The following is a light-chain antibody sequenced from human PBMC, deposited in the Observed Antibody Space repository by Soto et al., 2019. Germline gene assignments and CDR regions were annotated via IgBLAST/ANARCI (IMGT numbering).Light chain of an antibody. CDR1: QSVSRY. Sequence: EIVLTQSPATLSLSPGERATLSCRASQSVSRYLAWYQQKPGQAPRLLIYDASNRATGIPARFSGSGSGTDFTLTISDLEPEDFAVYYCQQRSDWPPSTFGQGTRLEIK. CDR3: QQRSDWPPST. V-gene: IGKV3-11*01. J-gene: IGKJ5*01. CDR2: DAS.